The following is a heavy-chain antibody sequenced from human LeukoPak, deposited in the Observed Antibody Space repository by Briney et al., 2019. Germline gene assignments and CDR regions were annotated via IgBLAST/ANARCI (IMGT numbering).Heavy chain of an antibody. J-gene: IGHJ3*02. D-gene: IGHD6-6*01. CDR2: IKQDGSEK. V-gene: IGHV3-7*01. Sequence: GGSLRLSCAASGFTFSTYWMSWVRQAPGKGLEWVANIKQDGSEKYYVDSVKGRFTISRDNAKNSFYLQMNSLRAEDTAVYYCARRSSVAYDAFDIWGQGTMVTVSS. CDR3: ARRSSVAYDAFDI. CDR1: GFTFSTYW.